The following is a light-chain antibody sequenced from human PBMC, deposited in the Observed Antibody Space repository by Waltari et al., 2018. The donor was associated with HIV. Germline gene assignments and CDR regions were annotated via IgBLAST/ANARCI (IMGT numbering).Light chain of an antibody. J-gene: IGLJ2*01. CDR2: DVT. V-gene: IGLV2-8*01. Sequence: QSALTQPPSASGSPGQSVTISCTGTSSDVGAYNYVSWFQQPPGKAPKLMIDDVTKRPSGVPDRFSGSKSGNTASLTVSGLQAEDEADYYCASHAGSKDVFGGGTRLTVL. CDR1: SSDVGAYNY. CDR3: ASHAGSKDV.